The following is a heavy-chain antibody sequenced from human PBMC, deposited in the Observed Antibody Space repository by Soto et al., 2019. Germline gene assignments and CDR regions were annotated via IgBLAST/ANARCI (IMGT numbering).Heavy chain of an antibody. CDR1: GFSFNNYA. Sequence: EVQLLESGGGLVQPGGSLRLSCAASGFSFNNYAMNWVRQAPGQGLEWVSTISDSGSTYYADSVKGRFTITRVNSNNTLYLQMKGLRAEDISVNFCAKVVGGHYCPPTSCFYFFHSWSLGPLVTVSS. V-gene: IGHV3-23*01. CDR3: AKVVGGHYCPPTSCFYFFHS. J-gene: IGHJ4*02. D-gene: IGHD2-2*01. CDR2: ISDSGST.